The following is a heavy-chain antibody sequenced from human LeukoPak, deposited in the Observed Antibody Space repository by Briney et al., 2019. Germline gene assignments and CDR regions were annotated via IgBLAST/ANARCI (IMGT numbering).Heavy chain of an antibody. J-gene: IGHJ3*02. CDR2: ISAGGSTI. CDR3: ARGMYYYDSSGSPPSNSAFDI. V-gene: IGHV3-48*03. CDR1: GFTFSSYD. D-gene: IGHD3-22*01. Sequence: PGGSLRLSCAASGFTFSSYDMNWVRQAPGKGLEWVSSISAGGSTIYYADSVKGRFTISRDNAKNSLYLQMNSLRAEDTAVYYCARGMYYYDSSGSPPSNSAFDIWGQGTMVTVSS.